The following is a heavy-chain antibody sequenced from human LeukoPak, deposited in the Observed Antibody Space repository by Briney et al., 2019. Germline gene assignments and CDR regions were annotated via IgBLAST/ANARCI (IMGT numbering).Heavy chain of an antibody. V-gene: IGHV3-9*01. CDR2: INWNSGSI. CDR3: ARDPGYYNFWRGLDY. Sequence: GGSLRLSCAASGFTFDDYAMHWVRQVPGKGLEWVSVINWNSGSIGYADSVKGRFTISRDNAKNSLYLQMNSLRAEDTALYYCARDPGYYNFWRGLDYWGQGTLVIVSS. J-gene: IGHJ4*02. CDR1: GFTFDDYA. D-gene: IGHD3-3*01.